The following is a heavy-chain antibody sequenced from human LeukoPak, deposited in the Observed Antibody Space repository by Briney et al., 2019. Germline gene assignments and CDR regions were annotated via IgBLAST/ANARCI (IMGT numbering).Heavy chain of an antibody. D-gene: IGHD2-15*01. V-gene: IGHV5-51*01. CDR1: GYSFTSYW. CDR3: ARLSSPSLSPQYNWFDP. J-gene: IGHJ5*02. CDR2: IYPGDSDT. Sequence: RGESPKISCKGSGYSFTSYWIGWVRQMPGKGLEWMGIIYPGDSDTRYSPSFQGQVTISADKSISTAYLQWSSLKASDTAMYYCARLSSPSLSPQYNWFDPWGQGTLVTVSS.